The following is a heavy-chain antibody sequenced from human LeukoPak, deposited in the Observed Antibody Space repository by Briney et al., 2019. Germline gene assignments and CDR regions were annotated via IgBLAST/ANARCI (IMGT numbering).Heavy chain of an antibody. CDR2: ISSSGNTI. CDR3: ARDELHNFAY. Sequence: PGGSLRLSCAASGFTFGTYSMNWVRQAPGKGLEWVSYISSSGNTIYYADSVKGRFTISRDNAKNSLYLQMNSLRAEDTAVYYCARDELHNFAYWGQGTLVTVSS. CDR1: GFTFGTYS. J-gene: IGHJ4*02. V-gene: IGHV3-48*01. D-gene: IGHD1-7*01.